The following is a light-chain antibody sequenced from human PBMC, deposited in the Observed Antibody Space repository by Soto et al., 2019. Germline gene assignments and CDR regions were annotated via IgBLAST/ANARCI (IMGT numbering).Light chain of an antibody. V-gene: IGLV3-25*03. CDR2: KDS. CDR3: QSADSSGTYPVI. Sequence: SYELTQPPSVSVSPGQTARITCSGDALPRQYAYWYQQKPGQAPVLVIYKDSERPSGIPERFSGSRSGTTVTLTISGVQAEDEADYYCQSADSSGTYPVIFGGGTKVTV. J-gene: IGLJ2*01. CDR1: ALPRQY.